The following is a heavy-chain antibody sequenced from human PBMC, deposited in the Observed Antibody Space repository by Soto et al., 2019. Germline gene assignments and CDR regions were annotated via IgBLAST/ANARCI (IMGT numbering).Heavy chain of an antibody. CDR2: ISYDGSNK. D-gene: IGHD5-12*01. V-gene: IGHV3-30*18. J-gene: IGHJ4*02. CDR1: GFTFSSYC. CDR3: ANEGSYDVYYFDY. Sequence: GGSLRLSCAASGFTFSSYCMHWVRQAPGKGLEWVAVISYDGSNKYYVDSVKGRFTISRDNSKNTLYLQMNSLRAEDPAVYYCANEGSYDVYYFDYWGQGTLVTVSS.